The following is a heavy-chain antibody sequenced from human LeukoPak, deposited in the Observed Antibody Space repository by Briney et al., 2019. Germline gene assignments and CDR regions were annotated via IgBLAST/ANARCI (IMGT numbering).Heavy chain of an antibody. J-gene: IGHJ4*02. Sequence: SETLSLTCTVSGGSISSYYWSWIRQPPGKGLEWIGYIYYSGSTNYNPSLKSRVTISVDTSKNQFSLKLSSVTAADTAVYYCARHFPFPENYFDYWGQGTLVTVSS. CDR3: ARHFPFPENYFDY. CDR2: IYYSGST. D-gene: IGHD1-14*01. V-gene: IGHV4-59*08. CDR1: GGSISSYY.